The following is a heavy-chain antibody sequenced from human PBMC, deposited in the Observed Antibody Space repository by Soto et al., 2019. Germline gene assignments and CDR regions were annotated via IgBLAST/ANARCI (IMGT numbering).Heavy chain of an antibody. CDR3: ATAEVDY. Sequence: CGSLRLSCAASGFTFGDYWMHWVRQPPGKGPEWVSRMTADGRTIQYADSVKGRFTASRDNAKSTLYLQMNSLRAEDTAVYYCATAEVDYWGPGTMVSVSA. V-gene: IGHV3-74*03. J-gene: IGHJ4*02. CDR2: MTADGRTI. CDR1: GFTFGDYW.